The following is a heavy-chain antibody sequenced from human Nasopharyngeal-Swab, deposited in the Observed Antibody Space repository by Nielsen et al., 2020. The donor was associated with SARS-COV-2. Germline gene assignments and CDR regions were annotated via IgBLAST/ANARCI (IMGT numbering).Heavy chain of an antibody. J-gene: IGHJ6*03. D-gene: IGHD2-2*01. V-gene: IGHV3-21*01. CDR3: ARVGTRATRRGYYYMDV. Sequence: GESLRLSCAASGFSFSSYSMNWVRQAPGKGLEWVSSISSSRSYKYYADSVKGRFTISRDNAKNSLYLQMNSLRAEETAVYYCARVGTRATRRGYYYMDVWGKGTTVPVSS. CDR2: ISSSRSYK. CDR1: GFSFSSYS.